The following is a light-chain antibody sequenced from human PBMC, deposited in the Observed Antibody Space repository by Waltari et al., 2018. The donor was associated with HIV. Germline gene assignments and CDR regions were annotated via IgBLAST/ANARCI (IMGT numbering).Light chain of an antibody. CDR1: NSNIGPNP. Sequence: QSVLTQPPSASGTPGQGVIIPCSGSNSNIGPNPVNWYQQLPGTAPKLLIFDDKHRPSGVPDRFSGSRSDTSASLAISGLQSEDEAHYYCAAWDDNFNVVFGGGTKLTVL. J-gene: IGLJ3*02. CDR2: DDK. CDR3: AAWDDNFNVV. V-gene: IGLV1-44*01.